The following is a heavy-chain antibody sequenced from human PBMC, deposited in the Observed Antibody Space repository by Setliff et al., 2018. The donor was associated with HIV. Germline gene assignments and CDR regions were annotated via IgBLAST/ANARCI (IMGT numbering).Heavy chain of an antibody. CDR1: GGSISSYY. Sequence: LSLTCTVSGGSISSYYWSWIRQSAGKGLEWVGRIYTGGRTNYNPSLKGRVTMSVDTSKNQFSLNLSSVTAADTAVYYCARDRMPMASWVPDKWGQGTLVTVSS. CDR2: IYTGGRT. J-gene: IGHJ4*02. D-gene: IGHD2-2*01. CDR3: ARDRMPMASWVPDK. V-gene: IGHV4-4*07.